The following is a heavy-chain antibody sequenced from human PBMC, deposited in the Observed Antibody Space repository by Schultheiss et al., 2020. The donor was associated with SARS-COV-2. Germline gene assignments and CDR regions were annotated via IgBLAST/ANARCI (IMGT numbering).Heavy chain of an antibody. CDR2: IGSDGGRT. V-gene: IGHV3-64D*06. J-gene: IGHJ4*02. CDR3: ARGGYSSGWQQYYFDY. Sequence: GGSLRLSCSASGFTFSIYAMHWVRQAPGKGLQYVSAIGSDGGRTYYADSVKGRFTISRDNSKDTLYLQMSGLRPEDTAVYYCARGGYSSGWQQYYFDYWGQGTLVTVSS. CDR1: GFTFSIYA. D-gene: IGHD6-19*01.